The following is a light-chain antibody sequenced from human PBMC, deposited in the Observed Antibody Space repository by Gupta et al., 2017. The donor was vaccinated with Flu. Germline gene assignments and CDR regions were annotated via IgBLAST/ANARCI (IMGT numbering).Light chain of an antibody. J-gene: IGLJ3*02. CDR2: EFR. Sequence: CSDVGGCNLVSWDQHLPASAPQLMIYEFRKRPSGVSSRFSGSKSGNTASLTISGLQAEDEADYYCCSYIGGSSWVFGGGTKLTVL. V-gene: IGLV2-23*02. CDR1: CSDVGGCNL. CDR3: CSYIGGSSWV.